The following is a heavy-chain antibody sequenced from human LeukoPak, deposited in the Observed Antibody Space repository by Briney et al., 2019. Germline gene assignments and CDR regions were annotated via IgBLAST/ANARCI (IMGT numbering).Heavy chain of an antibody. CDR3: ACYYDRTGYHDAFDI. D-gene: IGHD3-22*01. Sequence: SETLSHTCTVSGGSISSADYYWSWIRQPPGKGLEWIGYTYHSGGIYYNPSLKSRVTISVDTSKNQFSLKLSFVTAADTAVYYCACYYDRTGYHDAFDIWGQGTMVTVSS. J-gene: IGHJ3*02. CDR1: GGSISSADYY. CDR2: TYHSGGI. V-gene: IGHV4-30-4*08.